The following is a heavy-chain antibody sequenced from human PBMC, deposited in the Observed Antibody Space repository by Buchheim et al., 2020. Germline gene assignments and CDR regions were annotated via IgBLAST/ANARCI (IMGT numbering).Heavy chain of an antibody. V-gene: IGHV4-34*01. J-gene: IGHJ4*02. CDR3: ARGYDSSGAETNYFDY. Sequence: QVQLQQWGAGLLKPSETLSLTCAVYGGSLSGYYWSWIRQPPGKGLEWIGEINHSGSTNYNPSLKSRVTISVDTSKNQFSLKLSSVTAADTAVYYCARGYDSSGAETNYFDYWGQGTL. CDR1: GGSLSGYY. CDR2: INHSGST. D-gene: IGHD3-22*01.